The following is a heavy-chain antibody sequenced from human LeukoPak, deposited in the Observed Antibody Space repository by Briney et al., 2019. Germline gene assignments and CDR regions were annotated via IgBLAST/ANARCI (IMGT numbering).Heavy chain of an antibody. CDR2: IIPSFGTA. V-gene: IGHV1-69*05. Sequence: SVKVSCKASGGTFSSYAISWVRQAPGQGLEWMGRIIPSFGTANYAQKFQGRVTITTDESTSTAYMELSSLRSEDTAVYYCARALLWFGDQYYFDYWGQGTLVTVSS. J-gene: IGHJ4*02. CDR1: GGTFSSYA. D-gene: IGHD3-10*01. CDR3: ARALLWFGDQYYFDY.